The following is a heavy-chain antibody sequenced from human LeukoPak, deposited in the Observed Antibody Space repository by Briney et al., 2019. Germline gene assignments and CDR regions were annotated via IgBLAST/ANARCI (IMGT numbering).Heavy chain of an antibody. CDR3: ARVYCSATTCYRVHFDY. J-gene: IGHJ4*02. Sequence: GGSLRLSCAASGFTFSRHTMTWVRQAPGKGLEWVSSISYSSTSIYYVDSVKGRFTISRGNAKNSLYLQMNSLRAEDTAVYYCARVYCSATTCYRVHFDYWGQGTLVTVSS. CDR1: GFTFSRHT. CDR2: ISYSSTSI. V-gene: IGHV3-21*01. D-gene: IGHD2-2*02.